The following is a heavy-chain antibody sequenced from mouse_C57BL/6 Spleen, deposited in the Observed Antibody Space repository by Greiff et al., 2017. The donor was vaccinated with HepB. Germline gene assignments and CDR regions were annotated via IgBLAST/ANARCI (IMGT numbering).Heavy chain of an antibody. V-gene: IGHV1-69*01. Sequence: QVQLQQPGAELVMPGASVKLSCKASGYPFPSYWMHWVKQRPGQGLEWIGEIDPSDSYTNYNQKFKGKSTLTVDKSSSTAYMQLSSLTSEDSAVYYCARHPSEYDYAMDYWGQGTSVTVSS. J-gene: IGHJ4*01. CDR1: GYPFPSYW. CDR2: IDPSDSYT. D-gene: IGHD5-1*01. CDR3: ARHPSEYDYAMDY.